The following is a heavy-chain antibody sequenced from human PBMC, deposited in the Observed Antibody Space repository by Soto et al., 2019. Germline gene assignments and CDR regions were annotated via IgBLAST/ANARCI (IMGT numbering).Heavy chain of an antibody. V-gene: IGHV4-59*01. CDR1: GGSISSYY. CDR3: ARWAFGVPATPYNWFDP. Sequence: SETLSLTCTVSGGSISSYYWSWIRQPPGKGLEWIGYIYYSGSTNYNPSLKSRVTISVDTSKNQFSLKLSSVTAADTAVYYCARWAFGVPATPYNWFDPWGQGTLVTVSS. D-gene: IGHD2-15*01. J-gene: IGHJ5*02. CDR2: IYYSGST.